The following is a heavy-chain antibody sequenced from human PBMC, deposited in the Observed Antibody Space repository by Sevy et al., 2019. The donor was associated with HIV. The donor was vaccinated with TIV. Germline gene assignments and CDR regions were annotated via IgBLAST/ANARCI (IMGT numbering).Heavy chain of an antibody. Sequence: SETLSLTCTVSGGSISSYYWCWIRQPPGKGLEWIGYIYYSGSTNYNPSLKSRVTISVDTSKNQFSLKLSSVTAADTAVYYCAREDYGGNSGAFDIWGQGTMVTVSS. D-gene: IGHD4-17*01. CDR1: GGSISSYY. CDR2: IYYSGST. CDR3: AREDYGGNSGAFDI. J-gene: IGHJ3*02. V-gene: IGHV4-59*01.